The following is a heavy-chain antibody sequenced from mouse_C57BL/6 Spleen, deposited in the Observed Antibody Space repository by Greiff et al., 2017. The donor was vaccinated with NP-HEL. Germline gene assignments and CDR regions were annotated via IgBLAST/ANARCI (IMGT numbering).Heavy chain of an antibody. J-gene: IGHJ4*01. CDR3: TRGSTTVVYYYAMDY. CDR2: ISSGGDYI. CDR1: GFTFSSYA. D-gene: IGHD1-1*01. Sequence: EVQFVESGEGLVKPGGSLKLSCAASGFTFSSYAMSWVRQTPEKRLEWVAYISSGGDYIYYADTVKGRFTISRDNARNTLYLQMSSLKSEDTAMYYCTRGSTTVVYYYAMDYWGQGTSVTVSS. V-gene: IGHV5-9-1*02.